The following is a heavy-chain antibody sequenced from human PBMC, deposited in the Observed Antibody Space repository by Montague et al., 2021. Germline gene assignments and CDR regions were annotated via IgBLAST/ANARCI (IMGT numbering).Heavy chain of an antibody. CDR3: ARVFSSWYVGWFDP. D-gene: IGHD6-13*01. J-gene: IGHJ5*02. Sequence: SETLSLTCTVSGASITSNIYYWGWIRQSPGKGLEWIGSIYYSGNSSYQPSLKSRITVAVDTSKNQFSLKLSSVTAADTAIYYCARVFSSWYVGWFDPWGQGTLVTVSS. V-gene: IGHV4-39*07. CDR2: IYYSGNS. CDR1: GASITSNIYY.